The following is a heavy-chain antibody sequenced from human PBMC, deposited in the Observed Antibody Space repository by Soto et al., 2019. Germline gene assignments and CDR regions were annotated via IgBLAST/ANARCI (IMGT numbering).Heavy chain of an antibody. Sequence: ASVKVSCKAAGYSFTSYGISWVRQATGQGLEWMGWMNPNSGNTGYAQKFQGRVTMTRNTSISTAYMELSSLRSEDTAVYYCARTLYGDNVDYWGQGTLLTVSS. J-gene: IGHJ4*02. D-gene: IGHD4-17*01. CDR1: GYSFTSYG. V-gene: IGHV1-8*01. CDR3: ARTLYGDNVDY. CDR2: MNPNSGNT.